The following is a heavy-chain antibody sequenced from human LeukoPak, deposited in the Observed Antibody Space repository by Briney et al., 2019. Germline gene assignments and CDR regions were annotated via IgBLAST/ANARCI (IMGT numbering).Heavy chain of an antibody. Sequence: GGSLRLSCAASGFTFSSYSMSWVRQAPGKGLEWVSGFSVSDKTTYYADSVKGRFTISRDNSKNTLYLQINSLRAEDTAVYYCAKDPSIYYGDYIIRWGQGTLVIVSS. V-gene: IGHV3-23*01. D-gene: IGHD4-17*01. CDR3: AKDPSIYYGDYIIR. CDR2: FSVSDKTT. J-gene: IGHJ4*02. CDR1: GFTFSSYS.